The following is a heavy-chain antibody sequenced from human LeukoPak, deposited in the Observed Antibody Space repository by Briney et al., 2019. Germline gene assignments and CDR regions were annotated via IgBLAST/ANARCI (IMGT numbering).Heavy chain of an antibody. CDR2: IYFSGST. Sequence: SETLSLTCTVSGGSISSYYWSWIRQPPGKGLEWIGFIYFSGSTNYNPSLKSRVTISIDTSKNQFSLKLSSVTAADTAVYYCARAPAYSSGGYYGGLVPEYYFDYWGQGTLVTVSS. V-gene: IGHV4-59*01. D-gene: IGHD1-26*01. CDR1: GGSISSYY. J-gene: IGHJ4*02. CDR3: ARAPAYSSGGYYGGLVPEYYFDY.